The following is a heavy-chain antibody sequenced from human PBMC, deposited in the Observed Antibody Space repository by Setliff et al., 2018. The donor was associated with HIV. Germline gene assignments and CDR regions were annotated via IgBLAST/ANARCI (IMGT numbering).Heavy chain of an antibody. V-gene: IGHV4-34*01. CDR1: GGSFSGSY. CDR2: INHSGSP. CDR3: RSSAWYGGDAFDL. D-gene: IGHD6-19*01. J-gene: IGHJ3*01. Sequence: SETLSLTCGVFGGSFSGSYWSWIRQSPGKGLEWIGEINHSGSPNYNPSLKSRVTISLDTSKSHFSLRLNSVTAADTAVYYCRSSAWYGGDAFDLWGQGTMVTVSS.